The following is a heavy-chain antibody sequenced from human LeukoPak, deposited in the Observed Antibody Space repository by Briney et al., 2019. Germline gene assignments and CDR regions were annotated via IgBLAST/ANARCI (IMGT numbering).Heavy chain of an antibody. D-gene: IGHD3-3*01. V-gene: IGHV4-30-4*01. J-gene: IGHJ3*02. Sequence: PSETLSLTCTVSGGSISSGDYYWSWIRQPPGKGLEYIGYIYNSGSTYYNPSLKSRVTISVDTSKNQFSLKLSSVTAADTAVYYCARHVITIFGVPNYQDAFDIWGQGTMATVSS. CDR3: ARHVITIFGVPNYQDAFDI. CDR2: IYNSGST. CDR1: GGSISSGDYY.